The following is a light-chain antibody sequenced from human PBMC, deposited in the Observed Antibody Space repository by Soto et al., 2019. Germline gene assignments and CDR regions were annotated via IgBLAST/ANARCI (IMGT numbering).Light chain of an antibody. CDR3: QQYGSLSWT. CDR1: QNVDSNY. J-gene: IGKJ1*01. CDR2: GAS. Sequence: EIVLTQSPGTLSLPPGERATLSCRASQNVDSNYLAWYQQKPGQPPRIIIFGASGRATGIPDRFSGSGSGTDFTLTISRLEHEDFAVYYCQQYGSLSWTFGQGTKVEIK. V-gene: IGKV3-20*01.